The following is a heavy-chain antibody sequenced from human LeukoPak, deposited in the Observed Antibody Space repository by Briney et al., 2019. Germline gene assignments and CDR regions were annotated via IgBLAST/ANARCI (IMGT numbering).Heavy chain of an antibody. CDR2: INHSGGT. J-gene: IGHJ4*02. CDR1: GGSFSGYY. Sequence: SETLSLTCAVYGGSFSGYYWSWIRQPPGKGLEWIGEINHSGGTNYNPSLKSRVTISVDTSKNQFSLKLSSVTAADTAVYYCARGLRRWLRDPFDYWGQGTLVTVSS. D-gene: IGHD5-12*01. V-gene: IGHV4-34*01. CDR3: ARGLRRWLRDPFDY.